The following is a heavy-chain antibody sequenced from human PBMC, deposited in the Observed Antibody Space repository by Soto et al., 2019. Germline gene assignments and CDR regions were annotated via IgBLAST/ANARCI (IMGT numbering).Heavy chain of an antibody. CDR1: GYTFTSYD. D-gene: IGHD3-16*01. CDR2: MNPNSGNT. V-gene: IGHV1-8*01. Sequence: ASVKVSCKASGYTFTSYDINWVRQATGQGLEWMGWMNPNSGNTGYAQKFQGRVTMTRNTSISTAYMELSSLRSEDTAVYYCAREDYIWGSNAFDIWGQGKMVTVSS. J-gene: IGHJ3*02. CDR3: AREDYIWGSNAFDI.